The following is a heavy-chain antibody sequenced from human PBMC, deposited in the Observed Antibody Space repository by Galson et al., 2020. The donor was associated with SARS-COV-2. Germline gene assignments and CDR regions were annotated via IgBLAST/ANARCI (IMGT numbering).Heavy chain of an antibody. J-gene: IGHJ6*02. CDR3: ARHGGEITICGVVPSFYYGMDV. Sequence: ETSETLSLTCTVSGGSISSYYWSWIRQPPGKGLEWIGYIYYSGSTKYNPSLKSRVTITVDTSKNQFSLKLSSVTAADTAVYYCARHGGEITICGVVPSFYYGMDVWGQGTTVTVSS. CDR2: IYYSGST. V-gene: IGHV4-59*08. CDR1: GGSISSYY. D-gene: IGHD3-3*01.